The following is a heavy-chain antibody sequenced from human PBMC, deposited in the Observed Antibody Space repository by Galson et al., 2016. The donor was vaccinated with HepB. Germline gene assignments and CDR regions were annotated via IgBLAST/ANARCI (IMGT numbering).Heavy chain of an antibody. Sequence: SLRLSCAASGFSLSNYWMHWVRHVPGKGLLWVSRISRDGSFTNYADSVKGRFTVSRDNFKKTLSLQMNDLRVEDTATYYCTRGEVTTFSDAFDLWGPGTMVSVSS. CDR2: ISRDGSFT. J-gene: IGHJ3*01. V-gene: IGHV3-74*01. CDR3: TRGEVTTFSDAFDL. D-gene: IGHD3-16*01. CDR1: GFSLSNYW.